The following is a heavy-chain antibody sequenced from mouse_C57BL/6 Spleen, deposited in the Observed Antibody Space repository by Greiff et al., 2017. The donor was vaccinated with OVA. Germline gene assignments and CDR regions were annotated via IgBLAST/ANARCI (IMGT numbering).Heavy chain of an antibody. J-gene: IGHJ3*01. CDR2: IDPSDSYT. V-gene: IGHV1-69*01. D-gene: IGHD3-1*01. CDR3: ASSGILRRFAY. Sequence: QVQLQQPGAELVMPGASVKLSCKASGYTFTSYWMPWVKQRPGQGLEWIGEIDPSDSYTNYNQKFKGKSTLTVDKSSSTAYMQLSSLTSEDSAVYYCASSGILRRFAYWGQGTLVTVSA. CDR1: GYTFTSYW.